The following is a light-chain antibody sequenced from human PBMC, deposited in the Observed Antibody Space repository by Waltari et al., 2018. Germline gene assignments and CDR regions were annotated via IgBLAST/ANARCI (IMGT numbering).Light chain of an antibody. CDR2: GAS. Sequence: EIVLTQSPGTLSLSPGEGATLSCRASQSVSSSYLAWYQQKPGQAPRLPIYGASNRATDTPDRFTGSGSGTDFTLTINRLEPEDFAVYYCQQYGNSRGSFGQGTKLEIK. CDR1: QSVSSSY. V-gene: IGKV3-20*01. CDR3: QQYGNSRGS. J-gene: IGKJ2*03.